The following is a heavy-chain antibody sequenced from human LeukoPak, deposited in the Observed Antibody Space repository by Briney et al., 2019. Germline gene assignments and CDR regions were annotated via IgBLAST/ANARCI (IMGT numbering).Heavy chain of an antibody. V-gene: IGHV3-9*01. CDR1: GFTFDDYA. D-gene: IGHD6-19*01. CDR2: ISWNSGSI. CDR3: AKGVALAVAAHFDY. J-gene: IGHJ4*02. Sequence: GGSLRLSCAASGFTFDDYAMHWVRQAPGQGLEWVSGISWNSGSIGYADSVKGRFTISRDNAKNSLYLQMNSLRAEDTALYYCAKGVALAVAAHFDYWGQGTLVTVSS.